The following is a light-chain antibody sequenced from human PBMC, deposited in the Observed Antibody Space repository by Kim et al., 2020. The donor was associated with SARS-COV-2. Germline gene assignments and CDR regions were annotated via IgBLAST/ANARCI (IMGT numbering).Light chain of an antibody. V-gene: IGLV1-47*01. J-gene: IGLJ2*01. CDR2: RNN. Sequence: GQRVTISCFGSTSNIGTNYVYWYQQLPGTAPKLLIYRNNQRPSGVPDRFSGSKSGTSASLAISGLRPEDETDYYCSAWDDSLSVVVFGGGTQLTVL. CDR1: TSNIGTNY. CDR3: SAWDDSLSVVV.